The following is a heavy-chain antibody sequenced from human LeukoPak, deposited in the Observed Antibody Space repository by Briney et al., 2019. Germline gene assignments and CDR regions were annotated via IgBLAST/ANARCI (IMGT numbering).Heavy chain of an antibody. CDR3: ARNDYYDSSGYER. J-gene: IGHJ4*02. D-gene: IGHD3-22*01. V-gene: IGHV4-34*01. CDR2: INHSGST. CDR1: GGSFSGYY. Sequence: SETLSLTCAVYGGSFSGYYWSWIRQPPGKGLEWIGEINHSGSTNYNPSLKSRVTISVDTSKNQFSLKLSSVTAADTAVYYCARNDYYDSSGYERWGQGTLVTVSS.